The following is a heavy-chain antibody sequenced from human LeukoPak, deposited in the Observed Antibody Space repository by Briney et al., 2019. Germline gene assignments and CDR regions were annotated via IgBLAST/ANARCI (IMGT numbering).Heavy chain of an antibody. D-gene: IGHD3-10*01. V-gene: IGHV3-23*01. CDR3: ARDGVTMVRGVEYYYYGMDV. Sequence: QPGGSLRLSCAASGFTFSSYAMSWVRQAPGKGLEWVSAISGSGGSTYYADSVKGRFTISRDNAKNSLYLQMNSLRAEDTAVYYCARDGVTMVRGVEYYYYGMDVWGQGTTVTVSS. CDR2: ISGSGGST. J-gene: IGHJ6*02. CDR1: GFTFSSYA.